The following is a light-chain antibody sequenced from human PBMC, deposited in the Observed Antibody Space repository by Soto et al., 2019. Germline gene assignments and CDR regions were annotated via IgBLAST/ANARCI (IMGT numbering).Light chain of an antibody. Sequence: QSALTQPPSVSAAPGQKVTISCSGSSSNIGNNYVSWYQQFPGTAPKLLIYENNKRPSGIRDRFSGSKSGTSATLGITGLQTGDEADYYCGTWDSSLSAWVFGGGTQLTVL. CDR3: GTWDSSLSAWV. CDR1: SSNIGNNY. J-gene: IGLJ2*01. V-gene: IGLV1-51*02. CDR2: ENN.